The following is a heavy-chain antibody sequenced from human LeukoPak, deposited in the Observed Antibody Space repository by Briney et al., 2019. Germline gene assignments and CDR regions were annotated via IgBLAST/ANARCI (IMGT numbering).Heavy chain of an antibody. J-gene: IGHJ4*02. CDR1: GGTFSRYA. V-gene: IGHV1-69*13. D-gene: IGHD3-22*01. CDR2: ITPMFGTA. CDR3: TRDAAIYDSSGYCYLW. Sequence: GASVKVSCKAFGGTFSRYAISWVRQAPGQGLEWMGGITPMFGTANYAQKFQGRVTITADESTSTAYMELSSLRYEDTAVYYCTRDAAIYDSSGYCYLWWGQGTLVTVSS.